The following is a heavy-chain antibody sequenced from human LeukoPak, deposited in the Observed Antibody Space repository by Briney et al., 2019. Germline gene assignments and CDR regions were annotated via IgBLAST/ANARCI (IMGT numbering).Heavy chain of an antibody. Sequence: SETLSLTCTVSDGSISSYYWSWIRQSAGKGLEWIGRIYISGSTNYNPSLKSRVTMSVDTSKNQFSLKLTSVTAADTAVYYCAREVVDATPSRDYYYYMDVWGKGTTVTVSS. V-gene: IGHV4-4*07. J-gene: IGHJ6*03. CDR2: IYISGST. CDR1: DGSISSYY. D-gene: IGHD2-15*01. CDR3: AREVVDATPSRDYYYYMDV.